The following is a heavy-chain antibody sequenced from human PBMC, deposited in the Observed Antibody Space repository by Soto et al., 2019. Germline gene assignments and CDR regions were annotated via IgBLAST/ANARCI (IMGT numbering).Heavy chain of an antibody. CDR3: ARDQGLYYGMDV. V-gene: IGHV1-69*13. J-gene: IGHJ6*02. Sequence: SVKVSCKASGSTFSSYAISWVRQAPGQGLEWMGGIIPIFGTADYAQKFQGRVTITADESTSTAYMELSSLRSEDTAVYYCARDQGLYYGMDVWGQGTTVTVSS. CDR1: GSTFSSYA. CDR2: IIPIFGTA.